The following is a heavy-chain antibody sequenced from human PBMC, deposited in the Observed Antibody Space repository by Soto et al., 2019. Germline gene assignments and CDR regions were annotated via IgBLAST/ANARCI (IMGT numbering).Heavy chain of an antibody. V-gene: IGHV3-30*18. J-gene: IGHJ6*02. CDR1: GFTFSNYV. Sequence: QVQLVESGGGVVQPGRSLRLSCADSGFTFSNYVMHWVRQAPGKGLEWVAVISYDGSNKYYADSVRGRFTISRDNSKNTLFLQMNSLRPEDTAVYYCAKDQYHLIRRCYGLDVWGQGTTVTVSS. D-gene: IGHD2-2*01. CDR2: ISYDGSNK. CDR3: AKDQYHLIRRCYGLDV.